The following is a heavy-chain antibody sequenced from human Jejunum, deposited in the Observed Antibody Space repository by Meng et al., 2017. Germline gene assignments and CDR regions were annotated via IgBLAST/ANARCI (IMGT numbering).Heavy chain of an antibody. CDR3: ARQLNVWDSAGTYGGDFDF. Sequence: QLQLQESGPGLVKPSETLSLTCSVSGFSMSHMGYQWGWIRQTPGKGLEWIGSIYSGGSTKYNPSLKSRVTVSLDTSKKQFSLHLNSLTAADTAVYFCARQLNVWDSAGTYGGDFDFWGQGTLVTVSS. D-gene: IGHD2-15*01. CDR1: GFSMSHMGYQ. CDR2: IYSGGST. V-gene: IGHV4-39*01. J-gene: IGHJ4*02.